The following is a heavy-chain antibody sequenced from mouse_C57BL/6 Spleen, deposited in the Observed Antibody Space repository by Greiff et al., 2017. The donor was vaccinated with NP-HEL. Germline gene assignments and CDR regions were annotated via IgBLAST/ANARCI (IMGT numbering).Heavy chain of an antibody. CDR1: GFTFSSYA. CDR2: ISDGGSYT. D-gene: IGHD1-1*02. J-gene: IGHJ4*01. V-gene: IGHV5-4*01. CDR3: ARDYDYYAMDY. Sequence: DVKLVESGGGLVKPGGSLKLSCAASGFTFSSYAMSWVRQTPEKRLEWVATISDGGSYTNYPDNVKGRFTISRDNAKNNLYLQMSHLKSEDTAMYYCARDYDYYAMDYWGQGTSVTVSS.